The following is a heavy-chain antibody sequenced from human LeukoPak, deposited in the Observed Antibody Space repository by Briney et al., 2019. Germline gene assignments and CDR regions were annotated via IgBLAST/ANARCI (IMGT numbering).Heavy chain of an antibody. V-gene: IGHV4-38-2*02. CDR3: ARGMNPTHYFDY. CDR2: IYHSGYT. J-gene: IGHJ4*02. D-gene: IGHD2-8*01. CDR1: GYSISSGYY. Sequence: PSETLSHTCNVSGYSISSGYYWAWIRQAPGKGLEWIGSIYHSGYTHYNPSLKGRVTISVDTSKNDFSLKLSSVAAADTAIYHCARGMNPTHYFDYWGQGTLVTVSS.